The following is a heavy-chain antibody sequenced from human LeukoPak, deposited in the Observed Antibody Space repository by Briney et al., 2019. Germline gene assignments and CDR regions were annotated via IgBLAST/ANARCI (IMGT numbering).Heavy chain of an antibody. CDR3: ARGTSGDYYYYYMVV. CDR2: IYYSGST. CDR1: GGSISSGGYY. J-gene: IGHJ6*03. Sequence: TSETLSLTCTVSGGSISSGGYYWSWIRQHPGKGLEWSGYIYYSGSTYYNPSLKSRVTISVDTSKNQFSLKLSSVTAADTAVYYCARGTSGDYYYYYMVVWGKGTTVTVSS. D-gene: IGHD2-2*01. V-gene: IGHV4-31*03.